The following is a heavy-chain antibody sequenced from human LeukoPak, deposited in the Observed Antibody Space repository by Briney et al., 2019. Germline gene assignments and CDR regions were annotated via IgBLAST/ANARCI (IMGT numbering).Heavy chain of an antibody. D-gene: IGHD3-10*02. CDR3: ASQYNYVSDYMDV. CDR1: GGSFSGYY. Sequence: PSETLSLPCAVYGGSFSGYYWSWLRQPPGKGLEWIGEINHSGSTNYNPSLTSRVTISVNTSKNQSSLKLSSVTAADTAVYYCASQYNYVSDYMDVWGKGTTVTVSS. CDR2: INHSGST. J-gene: IGHJ6*03. V-gene: IGHV4-34*01.